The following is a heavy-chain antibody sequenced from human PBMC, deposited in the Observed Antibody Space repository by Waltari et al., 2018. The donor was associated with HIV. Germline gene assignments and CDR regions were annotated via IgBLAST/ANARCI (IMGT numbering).Heavy chain of an antibody. Sequence: QVQLVESGGGVVQPGRSLRLSCAASGFTFSSYGMHWVRQAPGKGREWVAVISYDGINKYYADSVKGRFTIARDNSKNTLYLQMNSLRAEDTAVYYCARRRDGYNTGAVDYWGQGTLVTVSS. J-gene: IGHJ4*02. D-gene: IGHD5-12*01. V-gene: IGHV3-30*03. CDR1: GFTFSSYG. CDR2: ISYDGINK. CDR3: ARRRDGYNTGAVDY.